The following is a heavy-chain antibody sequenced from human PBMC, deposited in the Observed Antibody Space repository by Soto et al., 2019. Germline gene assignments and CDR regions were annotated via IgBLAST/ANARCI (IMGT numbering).Heavy chain of an antibody. J-gene: IGHJ4*02. D-gene: IGHD3-10*01. CDR2: IYYSGST. CDR3: ARDRGGYPGPFDY. Sequence: SETLSLTCTVSGGSISSGGYYWSWIRQHPGKGLEWIGYIYYSGSTYYNPSLKSRVTISVDTSKNQFPLKLSSVTAADTAVYYCARDRGGYPGPFDYWGQGTLVTVSS. CDR1: GGSISSGGYY. V-gene: IGHV4-31*03.